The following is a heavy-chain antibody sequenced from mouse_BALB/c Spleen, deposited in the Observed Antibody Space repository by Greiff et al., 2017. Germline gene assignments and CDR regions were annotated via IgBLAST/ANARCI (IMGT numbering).Heavy chain of an antibody. CDR2: IRLKSNNYAT. V-gene: IGHV6-6*02. J-gene: IGHJ4*01. CDR3: TRYYGRGAMDY. CDR1: GFTFSNYW. Sequence: EVMLVESGGGLVQPGGSMKLSCVASGFTFSNYWMNWVRQSPEKGLEWVAEIRLKSNNYATHYAESVKGRFTISRDDSKSSVYLQMNNLRAEDTGIYYCTRYYGRGAMDYWGQGTSVTVSS. D-gene: IGHD1-1*01.